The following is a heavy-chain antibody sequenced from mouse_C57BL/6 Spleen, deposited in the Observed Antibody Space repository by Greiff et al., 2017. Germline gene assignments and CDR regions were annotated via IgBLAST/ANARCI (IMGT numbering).Heavy chain of an antibody. V-gene: IGHV1-54*01. CDR3: ARSGGFPAWFAY. J-gene: IGHJ3*01. Sequence: VQLQQSGAELVRPGTSVKVSCKASGYAFTNYLIGWVKQRPGQGLEWIGVINPGSGGTNYNEKFKGKATLTADKSSSTAYMQLSSLTSEDSAVYFCARSGGFPAWFAYWGQGTLVTVFA. CDR2: INPGSGGT. D-gene: IGHD3-1*01. CDR1: GYAFTNYL.